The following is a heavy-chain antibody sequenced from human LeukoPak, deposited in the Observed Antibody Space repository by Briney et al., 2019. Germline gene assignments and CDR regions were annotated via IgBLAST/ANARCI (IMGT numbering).Heavy chain of an antibody. CDR2: ISAYNGNT. D-gene: IGHD4-17*01. CDR1: GYTFTSYG. J-gene: IGHJ2*01. CDR3: ARVIDDYGDYGSLEALYWYFDL. V-gene: IGHV1-18*01. Sequence: ASVKVSCKASGYTFTSYGISWVRQAPGQGLEWMGWISAYNGNTNYAQKLQGRVTMTTDTSTSTAYMELRSLRSDDTAVYYCARVIDDYGDYGSLEALYWYFDLWGRGTLVTVSS.